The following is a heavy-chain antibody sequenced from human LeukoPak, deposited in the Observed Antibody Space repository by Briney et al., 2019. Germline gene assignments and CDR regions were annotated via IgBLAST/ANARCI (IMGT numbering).Heavy chain of an antibody. J-gene: IGHJ4*02. CDR3: ARGICSSTNCYNVFDS. V-gene: IGHV4-59*01. CDR1: GGSMSSYF. Sequence: PSETLSITCTDSGGSMSSYFWTWIRQPPGKGLEWIGYIYDSGSTNYNPSLKSRVTISVDTSKNQFSLKLSSVTAADTAVYYCARGICSSTNCYNVFDSWGQGSLVTVSS. D-gene: IGHD2-2*02. CDR2: IYDSGST.